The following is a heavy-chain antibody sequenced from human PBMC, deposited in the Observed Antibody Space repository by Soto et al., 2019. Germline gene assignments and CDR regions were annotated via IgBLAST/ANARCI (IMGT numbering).Heavy chain of an antibody. D-gene: IGHD2-15*01. CDR1: GFSFSGYA. CDR2: ISYDGSNK. CDR3: VGIEELYCSGGNCYSTGSYWFDP. V-gene: IGHV3-30*03. Sequence: QVQLVESGGGVVQPGRSLRLSCEASGFSFSGYAMNWVRQAPGKGLEWVALISYDGSNKYYEDSVKGRFTISRDNSKKTVYLQMNSLRAEDTALYYCVGIEELYCSGGNCYSTGSYWFDPWGQGTLVTVSS. J-gene: IGHJ5*02.